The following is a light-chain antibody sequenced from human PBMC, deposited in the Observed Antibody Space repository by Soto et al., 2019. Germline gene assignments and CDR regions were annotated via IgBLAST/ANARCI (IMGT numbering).Light chain of an antibody. CDR2: GNS. CDR1: SSNIGAGYD. V-gene: IGLV1-40*01. J-gene: IGLJ2*01. Sequence: QAVVTQPPSVSGAPGQRVTISCTGSSSNIGAGYDVHWYQQLPGTAPKLLIYGNSNRPSGVPDRFSGSKSGTSASLAITGLQAEDGADYYCHSYDSSLSGVVFGGGTKLTVL. CDR3: HSYDSSLSGVV.